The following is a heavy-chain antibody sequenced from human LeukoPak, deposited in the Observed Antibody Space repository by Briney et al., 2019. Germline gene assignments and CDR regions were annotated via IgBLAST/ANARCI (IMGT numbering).Heavy chain of an antibody. CDR1: EFTFSSFA. CDR2: IYSGGST. CDR3: ARDRIVGAYNWFDP. D-gene: IGHD1-26*01. J-gene: IGHJ5*01. Sequence: GGSLRLSCAASEFTFSSFAMTWVRQAPGKGLEWVSVIYSGGSTYYADSVKGRFTISRDNSKNTLYLQMNSLRAEDTAVYYCARDRIVGAYNWFDPWGQGTLVTVSS. V-gene: IGHV3-53*01.